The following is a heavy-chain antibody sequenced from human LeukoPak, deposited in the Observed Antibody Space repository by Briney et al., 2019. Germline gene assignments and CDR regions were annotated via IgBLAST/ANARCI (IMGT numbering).Heavy chain of an antibody. D-gene: IGHD6-13*01. Sequence: SETLSLTCAVYGGSFSGYYWSWIRQPPGKGLEWIGEINHSGSTNYNPSLKRRVTISVDTSKNPFSLKLSSVTAADTAVYYCTFAQQLVLIWGQGTLVTVSS. CDR2: INHSGST. J-gene: IGHJ4*02. CDR3: TFAQQLVLI. CDR1: GGSFSGYY. V-gene: IGHV4-34*01.